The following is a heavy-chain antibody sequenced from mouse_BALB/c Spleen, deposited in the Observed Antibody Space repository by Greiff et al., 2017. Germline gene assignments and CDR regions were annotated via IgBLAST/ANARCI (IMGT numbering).Heavy chain of an antibody. Sequence: EVMLVESGGGLVKPGGSLKLSCAASGFTFSSYAMSWVRQSPEKRLEWVAEISSGGSYTYYPDTVTGRFTISRDNAKNTLYLEMSSLRSEDTAMYYCARDRGTTSYWYFDVWGAGTTVTVSS. J-gene: IGHJ1*01. V-gene: IGHV5-9-4*01. CDR3: ARDRGTTSYWYFDV. CDR1: GFTFSSYA. CDR2: ISSGGSYT. D-gene: IGHD3-1*01.